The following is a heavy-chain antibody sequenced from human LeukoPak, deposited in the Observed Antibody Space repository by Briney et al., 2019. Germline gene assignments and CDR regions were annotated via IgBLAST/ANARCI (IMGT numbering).Heavy chain of an antibody. Sequence: GRSLSLSCAASGLTFSSYAMQCVRHAAGKGLEWVAVISYDGSNKSYADSVKGRVTISRDNAKNTLYLQMNSRRAEYTAVYYCARGRFYEILTGYNDYWGQGTLVTVSS. D-gene: IGHD3-9*01. CDR2: ISYDGSNK. V-gene: IGHV3-30*04. CDR1: GLTFSSYA. J-gene: IGHJ4*02. CDR3: ARGRFYEILTGYNDY.